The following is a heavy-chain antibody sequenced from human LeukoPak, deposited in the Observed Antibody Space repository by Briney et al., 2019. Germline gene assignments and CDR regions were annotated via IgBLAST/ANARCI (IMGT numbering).Heavy chain of an antibody. V-gene: IGHV3-23*01. CDR3: AKGRLRHGYSYAS. CDR2: ISDTGRLS. J-gene: IGHJ5*02. CDR1: GHTYSSSA. Sequence: GGTLRLSCAASGHTYSSSAMSWVRQAPARGREWVAAISDTGRLSYSTDSVNGRFTITRDNSKNTLSLQMNRLRAADTAVYYCAKGRLRHGYSYASWGQGTLITVSS. D-gene: IGHD5-24*01.